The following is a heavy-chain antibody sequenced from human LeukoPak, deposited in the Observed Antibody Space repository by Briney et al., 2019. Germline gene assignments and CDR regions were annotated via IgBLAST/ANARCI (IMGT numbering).Heavy chain of an antibody. CDR1: GGSFSGYY. CDR2: MNPRST. V-gene: IGHV4-34*01. CDR3: ARGRQDVTMIVVVMTAVSYYLDV. J-gene: IGHJ6*03. D-gene: IGHD3-22*01. Sequence: SETLSLTCAVYGGSFSGYYRTWIRQTPEKGLEWIGEMNPRSTDYNPSLKSLVTISLDTSKNQFSLELSPVTAADTAVYYCARGRQDVTMIVVVMTAVSYYLDVWGKGTTVTVS.